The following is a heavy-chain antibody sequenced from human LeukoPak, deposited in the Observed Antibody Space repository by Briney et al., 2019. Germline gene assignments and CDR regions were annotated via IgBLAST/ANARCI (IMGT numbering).Heavy chain of an antibody. D-gene: IGHD6-19*01. CDR3: VRDHSGWSLDP. J-gene: IGHJ5*02. V-gene: IGHV3-48*04. Sequence: GGSLRLSCATSGFTFTTFWMHWVRQAPGKGLEWVSYISERGKTIKYVDSVKGRFTISRDNAKNSLYLQMNSLRAEDTAVYYCVRDHSGWSLDPWGQGTLVTVSS. CDR1: GFTFTTFW. CDR2: ISERGKTI.